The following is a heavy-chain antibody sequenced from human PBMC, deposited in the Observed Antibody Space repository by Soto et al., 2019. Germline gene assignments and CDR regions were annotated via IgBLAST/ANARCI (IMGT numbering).Heavy chain of an antibody. CDR3: ARDKGDGSGSYYGY. CDR2: ISAYNGNT. J-gene: IGHJ4*02. CDR1: GYTFISYG. D-gene: IGHD3-10*01. V-gene: IGHV1-18*01. Sequence: QVQLVQSGAEVKKPGASVKVSCKASGYTFISYGINWVRQAPGQGLEWMGWISAYNGNTNYAQKLQGRVTLTTDTSTRTAYMELRSLRSDDTAVYYCARDKGDGSGSYYGYWGQGTLVTVSS.